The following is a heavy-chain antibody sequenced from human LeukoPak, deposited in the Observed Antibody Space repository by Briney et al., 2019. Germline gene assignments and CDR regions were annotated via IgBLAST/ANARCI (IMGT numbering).Heavy chain of an antibody. CDR3: ARGRRSSSWSPSDY. V-gene: IGHV4-39*01. J-gene: IGHJ4*02. CDR2: IYYSGST. Sequence: SETLSLTCTVSGGSISSSSYYWGWIRQPPGKGLEWIGSIYYSGSTYYNPSLKSRVTISVDTSKNQFSLKLSSVTAADTAVYYCARGRRSSSWSPSDYWGQGTLVTVSS. D-gene: IGHD6-13*01. CDR1: GGSISSSSYY.